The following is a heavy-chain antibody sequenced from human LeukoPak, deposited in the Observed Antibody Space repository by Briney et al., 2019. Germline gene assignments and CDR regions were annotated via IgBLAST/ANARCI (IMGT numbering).Heavy chain of an antibody. CDR3: ARDIRIAAAGTALDY. Sequence: PGGSLRLSCAASGFTFNNYGMHWVRQAPGKGLEWVAFIRYNGNNQYYADSVKGRFTISRDNAKNSLYLQMNSLRAEDTAVYYCARDIRIAAAGTALDYWGQGTLVTVSS. CDR2: IRYNGNNQ. J-gene: IGHJ4*02. D-gene: IGHD6-13*01. V-gene: IGHV3-30*02. CDR1: GFTFNNYG.